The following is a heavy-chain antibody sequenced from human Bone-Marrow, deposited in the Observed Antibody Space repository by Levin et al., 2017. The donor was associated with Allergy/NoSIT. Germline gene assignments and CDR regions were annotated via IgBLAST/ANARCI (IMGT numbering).Heavy chain of an antibody. D-gene: IGHD3-10*01. V-gene: IGHV3-23*01. CDR3: AKSLSYCSSTHGWFGELFGGYYFDY. CDR2: ISGSGGST. Sequence: PGGSLRLSCAASGFTFSSYAMSWVRQAPGKGLEWVSAISGSGGSTYYADSVKGRFTISRDNSKNTLYLQMNRLRAEDTAVYYCAKSLSYCSSTHGWFGELFGGYYFDYWGQGTLVTVSS. J-gene: IGHJ4*02. CDR1: GFTFSSYA.